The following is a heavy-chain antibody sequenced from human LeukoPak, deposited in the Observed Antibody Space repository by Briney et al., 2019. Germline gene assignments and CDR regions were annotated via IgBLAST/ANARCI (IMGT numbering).Heavy chain of an antibody. CDR2: IYPGDSDT. D-gene: IGHD2-2*01. V-gene: IGHV5-51*01. Sequence: GESLKISCKASGYSFTSHWIGWVRPMPGKGLEWMGIIYPGDSDTRYSPSFQGQVTISADKSISTAYLQWSSLKASDTAIYYCARRGSYCASTSCYAAYWGQGTLVTVSS. J-gene: IGHJ4*02. CDR1: GYSFTSHW. CDR3: ARRGSYCASTSCYAAY.